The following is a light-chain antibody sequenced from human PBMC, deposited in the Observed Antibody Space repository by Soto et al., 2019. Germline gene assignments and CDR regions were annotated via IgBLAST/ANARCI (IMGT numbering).Light chain of an antibody. Sequence: QSVLTQPASVSGSPGQSITISCTGTSSDVGGYNYVSWYQQHPGKAPKLMIYDVSNRPSGVSNRFSGSKSGNTASLTISGLQAEDEADYFCSSYTSGSTALYVFGTGTKLTVL. V-gene: IGLV2-14*01. J-gene: IGLJ1*01. CDR3: SSYTSGSTALYV. CDR2: DVS. CDR1: SSDVGGYNY.